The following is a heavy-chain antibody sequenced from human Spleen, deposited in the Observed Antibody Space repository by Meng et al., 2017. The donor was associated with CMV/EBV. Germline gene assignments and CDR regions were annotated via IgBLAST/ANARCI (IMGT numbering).Heavy chain of an antibody. Sequence: FYGGSFRFYLWTWLRQPPGKGLEWIGEINYSGSTNYNPSLKSRVTISIDTSKNQLSLRLTSVTAADTAVYFCARPGVPGNRYNWFDPWGQGTLVTVSS. CDR1: GGSFRFYL. D-gene: IGHD3-10*01. CDR2: INYSGST. V-gene: IGHV4-34*01. CDR3: ARPGVPGNRYNWFDP. J-gene: IGHJ5*02.